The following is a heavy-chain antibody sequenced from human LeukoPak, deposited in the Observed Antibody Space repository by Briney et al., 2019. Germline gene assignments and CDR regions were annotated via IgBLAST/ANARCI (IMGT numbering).Heavy chain of an antibody. J-gene: IGHJ6*03. V-gene: IGHV3-21*01. CDR3: ARDTDSSSWYLSYYYYYIDV. CDR2: ISSSSSYI. D-gene: IGHD6-13*01. Sequence: PGGSLRLSCAASGFTFSSYSMNWVRQAPGKGLEWVSSISSSSSYIYYADSVKGRFTISRDNAKNSLYLQMNSLRAEDTAVYYCARDTDSSSWYLSYYYYYIDVWGKGTTVTVSS. CDR1: GFTFSSYS.